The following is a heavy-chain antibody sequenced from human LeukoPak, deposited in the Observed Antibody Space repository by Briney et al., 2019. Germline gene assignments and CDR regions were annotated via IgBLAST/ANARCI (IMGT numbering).Heavy chain of an antibody. V-gene: IGHV1-8*01. CDR2: MNPNSGNT. Sequence: ASMKVSCKASGYTFTSYDINWVRQATGQGLEWMGWMNPNSGNTGYAQKFQGRVTMTRNTSISTAYMELSSLRSEDTAVYYCARGARTCSGGSCSLYYFDYWGQGTLVTVSS. CDR1: GYTFTSYD. CDR3: ARGARTCSGGSCSLYYFDY. J-gene: IGHJ4*02. D-gene: IGHD2-15*01.